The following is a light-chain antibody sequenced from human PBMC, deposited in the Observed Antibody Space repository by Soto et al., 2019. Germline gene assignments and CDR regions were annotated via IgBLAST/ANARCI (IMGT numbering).Light chain of an antibody. Sequence: QSVLTQPPSASGTPGQTVTISCSGRYSNVGANPVSWYQQVPGRAPHLLIYSNNQRPAGVPGRFSGSSSDTSASLSISGLQSADEVDYYCASWDDTLNDYVFGTGTKVTV. V-gene: IGLV1-44*01. J-gene: IGLJ1*01. CDR3: ASWDDTLNDYV. CDR2: SNN. CDR1: YSNVGANP.